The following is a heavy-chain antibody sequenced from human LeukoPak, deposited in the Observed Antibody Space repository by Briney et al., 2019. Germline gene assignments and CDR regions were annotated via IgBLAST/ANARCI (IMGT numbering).Heavy chain of an antibody. Sequence: SETLSLTCTVSGGSISSYYWSWIRQPPGKGLEWIGYIYYSGSTNYNPSLKSRVTISLDTSKNQFSLKLSSVTAADTALYYCAKEMAAGGADAFDIWGQGTMVTVSS. CDR1: GGSISSYY. D-gene: IGHD6-13*01. J-gene: IGHJ3*02. CDR2: IYYSGST. CDR3: AKEMAAGGADAFDI. V-gene: IGHV4-59*01.